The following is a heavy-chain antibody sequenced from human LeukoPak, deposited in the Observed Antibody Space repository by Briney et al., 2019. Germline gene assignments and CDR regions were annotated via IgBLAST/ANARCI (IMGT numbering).Heavy chain of an antibody. CDR2: IIPIFGTA. J-gene: IGHJ6*03. V-gene: IGHV1-69*05. Sequence: SVKVSCKASGGTFSSYAISWVRQAPGQGLEWMGGIIPIFGTANYAQKFQGRVTITTDESTSTAYMELSSLRSEDTAVYYCARAIAARPSVEYYYYMDVWGKGTTVTVSS. CDR3: ARAIAARPSVEYYYYMDV. CDR1: GGTFSSYA. D-gene: IGHD6-6*01.